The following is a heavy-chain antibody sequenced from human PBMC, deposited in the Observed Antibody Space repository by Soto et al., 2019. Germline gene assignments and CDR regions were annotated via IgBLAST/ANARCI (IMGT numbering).Heavy chain of an antibody. CDR2: ISSSSSTI. D-gene: IGHD6-19*01. CDR1: GFTFSSYS. Sequence: GGSLRLSCAASGFTFSSYSMNWVRQAPGKGLEWVSYISSSSSTIYYADSVKGRFTISRDNAKNSLYLQMNSLRAEDTAVYYCARDRGIAVAGTYYYYYMDVWGKGTTVTVSS. J-gene: IGHJ6*03. CDR3: ARDRGIAVAGTYYYYYMDV. V-gene: IGHV3-48*01.